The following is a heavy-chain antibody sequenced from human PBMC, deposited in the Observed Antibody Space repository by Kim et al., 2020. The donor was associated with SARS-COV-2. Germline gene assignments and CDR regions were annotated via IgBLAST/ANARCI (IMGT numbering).Heavy chain of an antibody. Sequence: GGSLRLSCAASGFTFSSYGMHWVRQAPGKGLEWVAVISYDGSNKYYADSVKGRFTISRDNSKNTLYLQMNSLRAEDTAVYYCAKTSSVVMRGAFDYWGQG. J-gene: IGHJ4*02. CDR3: AKTSSVVMRGAFDY. D-gene: IGHD3-22*01. CDR2: ISYDGSNK. V-gene: IGHV3-30*18. CDR1: GFTFSSYG.